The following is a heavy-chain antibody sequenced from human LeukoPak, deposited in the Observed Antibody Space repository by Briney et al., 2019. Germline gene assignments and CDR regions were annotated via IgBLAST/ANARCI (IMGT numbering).Heavy chain of an antibody. D-gene: IGHD3-22*01. CDR3: ARNGHYYDSSGAEYFQH. Sequence: ASVKVSCKASGYTFTSYGISWVRQAPGQGLEWMGWISAYNGNTNYAQMRQGRVTMTTDTSTSTAYMELRSLRSDDMAVYYCARNGHYYDSSGAEYFQHWGQGTLVTVSS. CDR2: ISAYNGNT. CDR1: GYTFTSYG. J-gene: IGHJ1*01. V-gene: IGHV1-18*03.